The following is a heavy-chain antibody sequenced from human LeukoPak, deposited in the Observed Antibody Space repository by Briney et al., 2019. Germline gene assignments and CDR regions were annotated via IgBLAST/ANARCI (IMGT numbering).Heavy chain of an antibody. CDR1: GFTFSSYG. D-gene: IGHD2-2*01. Sequence: PGGSLRLSCAASGFTFSSYGMHWVRQAPGKGLEWVAFIRYDGSDKYYADSVKGRLTISRDDSKNTLYLQMNSLRPEDTAVYYCAKGSYYCTSSSCPQYYYYMDVWGKGTTVTVSS. V-gene: IGHV3-30*02. CDR3: AKGSYYCTSSSCPQYYYYMDV. J-gene: IGHJ6*03. CDR2: IRYDGSDK.